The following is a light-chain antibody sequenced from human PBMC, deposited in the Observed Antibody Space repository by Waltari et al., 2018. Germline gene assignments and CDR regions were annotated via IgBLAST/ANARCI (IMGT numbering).Light chain of an antibody. J-gene: IGLJ3*02. V-gene: IGLV4-69*01. CDR1: RGHSSNV. Sequence: QLVLTQSPSASASLGASVKLTCTLSRGHSSNVIAWLQQQPEKGPRSLMKVNHHGSHSKGDKIPVRCSGTSSGTEHYLTISSLQSEDEADYYCQTGAHGTWVFGGGTKLTVL. CDR3: QTGAHGTWV. CDR2: VNHHGSH.